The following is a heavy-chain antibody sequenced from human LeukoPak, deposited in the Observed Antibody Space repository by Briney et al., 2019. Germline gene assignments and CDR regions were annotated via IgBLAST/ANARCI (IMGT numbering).Heavy chain of an antibody. V-gene: IGHV5-51*01. J-gene: IGHJ4*02. CDR3: ASGGYGTFDS. CDR2: IYPGDSDT. D-gene: IGHD5-12*01. CDR1: GYTFINYW. Sequence: GESLKISCRVSGYTFINYWIGWVRQMPGKVLEWMGIIYPGDSDTRYSPSFHGQVIISADKSISTAYLQWNSLKASDTAMYYCASGGYGTFDSWGQGTLVTVSS.